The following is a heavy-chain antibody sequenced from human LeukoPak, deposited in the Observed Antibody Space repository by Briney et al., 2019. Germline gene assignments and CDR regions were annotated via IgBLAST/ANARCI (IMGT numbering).Heavy chain of an antibody. Sequence: GGSLRLSCAASGFTFDDYAMHWVRQAPGKGLEWVSGISWNSGSIGYADSVKGRFTISRDNAKNSLYLQMNSLRAEDTAWYYCAKDKEDSSSWYYFDYWGQGTLVTVSS. CDR2: ISWNSGSI. J-gene: IGHJ4*02. CDR1: GFTFDDYA. CDR3: AKDKEDSSSWYYFDY. V-gene: IGHV3-9*01. D-gene: IGHD6-13*01.